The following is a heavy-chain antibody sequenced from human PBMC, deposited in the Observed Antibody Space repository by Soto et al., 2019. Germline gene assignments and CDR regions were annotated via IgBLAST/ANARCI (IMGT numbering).Heavy chain of an antibody. CDR3: ARGARNYYYFDY. CDR2: IKSDESTT. J-gene: IGHJ4*02. CDR1: GFIFTDYW. D-gene: IGHD3-10*01. V-gene: IGHV3-74*01. Sequence: EVQLVESGGGLVQPGGSLRLSCAASGFIFTDYWIHWVRQAPGKGLVWVSRIKSDESTTNYAGSVWGRLTISRDNAKNTVYLQINSLRAGDTAVYYCARGARNYYYFDYWGQGTLVTVYS.